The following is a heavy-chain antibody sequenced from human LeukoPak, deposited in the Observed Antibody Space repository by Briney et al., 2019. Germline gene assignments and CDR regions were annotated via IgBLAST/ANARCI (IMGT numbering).Heavy chain of an antibody. J-gene: IGHJ3*02. CDR2: LYYSGSS. CDR3: VRHSDSGSYRTYGFDI. Sequence: SETLPLTCTVSGNSVSTGTYYWGWIRQPPGKGLEWIGSLYYSGSSYYNPSLKSRVTISVDTSKTQFSLELTSVTAADTAVYYCVRHSDSGSYRTYGFDIWGPGTMVTVSS. V-gene: IGHV4-39*01. D-gene: IGHD3-10*01. CDR1: GNSVSTGTYY.